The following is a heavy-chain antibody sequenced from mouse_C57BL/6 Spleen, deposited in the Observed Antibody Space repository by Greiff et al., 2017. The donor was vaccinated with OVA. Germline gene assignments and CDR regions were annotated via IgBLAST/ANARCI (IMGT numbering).Heavy chain of an antibody. V-gene: IGHV1-53*01. D-gene: IGHD1-1*01. CDR3: ARGDYYYGSSYRYFDY. CDR2: INPSNGGT. CDR1: GYTFTSYW. J-gene: IGHJ2*01. Sequence: QVQLKQSGTELVKPGASVKLSCKASGYTFTSYWMHWVKQRPGQGLEWIGNINPSNGGTNYNEKFKSKATLTVDKSSSTAYMQLSSLTSEDSAVYYCARGDYYYGSSYRYFDYWGQGTTLTVSS.